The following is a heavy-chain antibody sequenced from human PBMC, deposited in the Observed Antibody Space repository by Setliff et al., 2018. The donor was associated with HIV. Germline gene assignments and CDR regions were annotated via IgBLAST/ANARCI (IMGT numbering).Heavy chain of an antibody. CDR2: IGSSNHGI. Sequence: GSLRLSCEASGFSFSGFGMYWVRQAPGKGLDWVAHIGSSNHGIHYTASVRGRFTVSRDNTKNSLHLQLDSLSAEDAAVYFCARDGHLYGQPFDYWGQGALVTVS. CDR1: GFSFSGFG. V-gene: IGHV3-48*04. J-gene: IGHJ4*02. CDR3: ARDGHLYGQPFDY. D-gene: IGHD3-10*01.